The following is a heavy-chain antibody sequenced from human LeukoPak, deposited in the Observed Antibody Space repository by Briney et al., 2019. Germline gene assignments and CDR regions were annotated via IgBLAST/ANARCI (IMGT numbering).Heavy chain of an antibody. V-gene: IGHV1-2*06. Sequence: GASVKVSCKASGYSFIGYYMHWVRQAPGQGLEWMGRINPNSGGTNYAQKFQGRVTMTRDTSISTAYMGLSRLRFDDTAVYYCARDSARIEVAGEVWYFDLWGRGTLVTVSS. CDR2: INPNSGGT. CDR1: GYSFIGYY. CDR3: ARDSARIEVAGEVWYFDL. J-gene: IGHJ2*01. D-gene: IGHD6-19*01.